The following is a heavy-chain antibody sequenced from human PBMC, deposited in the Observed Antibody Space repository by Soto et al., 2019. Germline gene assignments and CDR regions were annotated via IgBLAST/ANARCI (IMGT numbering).Heavy chain of an antibody. V-gene: IGHV4-34*01. Sequence: SETLSLTCAVYGGSFSGYYWTWIRQPPGKGLEWIGEINQSGFTNYNPSLESQVTMSVDTSKNQFSLRLSSVTAADTAVYYCARDGYSSSWLIFDYWGQGTLVTVSS. D-gene: IGHD6-13*01. CDR3: ARDGYSSSWLIFDY. J-gene: IGHJ4*02. CDR1: GGSFSGYY. CDR2: INQSGFT.